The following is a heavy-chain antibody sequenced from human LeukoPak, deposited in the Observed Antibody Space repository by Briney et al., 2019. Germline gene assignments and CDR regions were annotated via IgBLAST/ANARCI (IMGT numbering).Heavy chain of an antibody. CDR2: ISTTVGNT. Sequence: GRSVRLFCAASGFTFSTSAMSWVRRAPGKGLGWVSSISTTVGNTYYADSVKGRFTISRDNSNNTLYLQMNSLTAEDTAVYYCTKRAEFGGFDPWGQGTLVTVSS. D-gene: IGHD3-10*01. CDR1: GFTFSTSA. J-gene: IGHJ5*02. V-gene: IGHV3-23*01. CDR3: TKRAEFGGFDP.